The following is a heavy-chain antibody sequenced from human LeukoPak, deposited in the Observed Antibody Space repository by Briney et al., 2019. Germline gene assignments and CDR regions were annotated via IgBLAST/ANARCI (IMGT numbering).Heavy chain of an antibody. CDR2: IYYSGST. CDR1: GGSISSSSYY. CDR3: ARSSRVRVGATLDY. V-gene: IGHV4-39*07. D-gene: IGHD1-26*01. J-gene: IGHJ4*02. Sequence: SETLSLTCTVSGGSISSSSYYWGWIRQPPGKGLEWIGSIYYSGSTYYNPSLKSRVTISVDTSKNQFSLKLSSVTAADTAVYYCARSSRVRVGATLDYWGQGTLVTVSS.